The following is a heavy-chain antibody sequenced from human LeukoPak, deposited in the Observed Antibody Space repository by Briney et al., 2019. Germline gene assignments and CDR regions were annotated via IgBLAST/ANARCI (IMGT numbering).Heavy chain of an antibody. CDR1: GFTFSSYG. CDR2: ISGSGGST. Sequence: PGGTLRLSCAASGFTFSSYGMSWVRQAPGKGLEWVSAISGSGGSTYYADSVKGRFTISRDNSKNTLYLQMNSLRAKDTAVYYCAKDLLPPIFDYWGQGTLVTVSP. J-gene: IGHJ4*02. V-gene: IGHV3-23*01. D-gene: IGHD2-15*01. CDR3: AKDLLPPIFDY.